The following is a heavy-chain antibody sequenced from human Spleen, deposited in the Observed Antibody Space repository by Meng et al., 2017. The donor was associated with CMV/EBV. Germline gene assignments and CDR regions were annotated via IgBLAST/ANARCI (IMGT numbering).Heavy chain of an antibody. CDR1: GFIFSDHY. CDR3: SADIAAAGDLDY. D-gene: IGHD6-13*01. J-gene: IGHJ4*02. CDR2: SRNKANRYTT. Sequence: LSLTCAASGFIFSDHYLDWVRQTPGKGLEWVGRSRNKANRYTTEYAASVKGRFTVSRDESKNSLYLQMNSLKTEDTAVYYCSADIAAAGDLDYWGPGTQVTVSS. V-gene: IGHV3-72*01.